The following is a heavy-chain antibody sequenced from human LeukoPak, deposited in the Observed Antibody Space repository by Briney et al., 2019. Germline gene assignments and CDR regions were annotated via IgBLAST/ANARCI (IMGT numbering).Heavy chain of an antibody. D-gene: IGHD6-13*01. CDR2: ISDSGGYT. CDR3: AKHSSSWYFVDY. J-gene: IGHJ4*02. CDR1: GFTFSIYG. Sequence: GGSLRLSCAASGFTFSIYGMSWVRQAPGKGLEWVSAISDSGGYTYYADSVKGRFTISRDNSKNTLYLQMNSLRAEDTAVYYCAKHSSSWYFVDYWGQGTLVTVSS. V-gene: IGHV3-23*01.